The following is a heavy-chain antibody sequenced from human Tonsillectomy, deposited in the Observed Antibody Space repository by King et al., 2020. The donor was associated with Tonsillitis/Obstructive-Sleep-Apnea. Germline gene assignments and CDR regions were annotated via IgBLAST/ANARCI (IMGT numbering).Heavy chain of an antibody. Sequence: QLVQSGAEVKKPGASVKVSCKASGYIFTGYYIHWVRQAPGQGLEWMGWINPNSGGTTYARKFQDRVTMTRDTSISTAYMEVSSLRSDDTALYYCARGSWQVAVADMEGYWGQGTLVTVAS. CDR3: ARGSWQVAVADMEGY. CDR2: INPNSGGT. V-gene: IGHV1-2*02. D-gene: IGHD6-19*01. CDR1: GYIFTGYY. J-gene: IGHJ4*02.